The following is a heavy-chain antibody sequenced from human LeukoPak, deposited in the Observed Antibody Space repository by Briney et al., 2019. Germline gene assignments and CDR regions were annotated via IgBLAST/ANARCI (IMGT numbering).Heavy chain of an antibody. CDR1: GFTITNNW. D-gene: IGHD1-26*01. Sequence: GGSLRLSCVVSGFTITNNWMYWVCQPPGRGLVWVSRIKNDESTAVYADSVKGRFTISRDNAKNTLYLQMNSLRAEDTAVYYCATVFKGSSLQDYWGQGTLVTVSS. J-gene: IGHJ4*02. CDR2: IKNDESTA. CDR3: ATVFKGSSLQDY. V-gene: IGHV3-74*03.